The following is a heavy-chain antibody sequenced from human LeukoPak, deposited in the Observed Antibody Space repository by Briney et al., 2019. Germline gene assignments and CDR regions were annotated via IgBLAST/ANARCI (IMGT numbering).Heavy chain of an antibody. CDR2: IYYSGST. CDR1: GGSISSYY. Sequence: SETLSLTCTVDGGSISSYYWSWIRQPPGKGLGWNGYIYYSGSTNYNPSLKSRVTISVDTSKNQFSLKLSSVTAADTAVYYCARLLVPTTYFYYYYGMDVWGQGTTVTVSS. J-gene: IGHJ6*02. CDR3: ARLLVPTTYFYYYYGMDV. D-gene: IGHD4-17*01. V-gene: IGHV4-59*08.